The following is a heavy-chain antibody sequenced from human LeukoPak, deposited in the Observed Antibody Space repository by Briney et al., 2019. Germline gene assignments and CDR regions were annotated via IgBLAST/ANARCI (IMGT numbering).Heavy chain of an antibody. CDR2: IYHSGST. Sequence: SETLSLTCTVSGYSIGSGYYWGWIRQPPGKGLEWIGSIYHSGSTYYNPSLKSRVTISVDTSKNQFSLKLSSVTAADTAVYYCARDRAIVVVVAATGFDYWGQGTLVTVSS. CDR3: ARDRAIVVVVAATGFDY. V-gene: IGHV4-38-2*02. CDR1: GYSIGSGYY. J-gene: IGHJ4*02. D-gene: IGHD2-15*01.